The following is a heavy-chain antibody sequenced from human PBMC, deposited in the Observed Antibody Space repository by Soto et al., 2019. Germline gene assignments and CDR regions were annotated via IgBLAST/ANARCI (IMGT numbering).Heavy chain of an antibody. CDR3: ARGHDYVWGSYRPYYFDY. J-gene: IGHJ4*02. V-gene: IGHV1-69*01. CDR2: IIPIFGTA. D-gene: IGHD3-16*02. Sequence: QVQLVQSGAEVKKPGSSVKVSCKASGGTFSSYAISWVRQAPGQGFEWMGGIIPIFGTANYAQKFQGRVTITADESTSTAYMELSSTRSEDTAVYYCARGHDYVWGSYRPYYFDYWGQGTLVTVSS. CDR1: GGTFSSYA.